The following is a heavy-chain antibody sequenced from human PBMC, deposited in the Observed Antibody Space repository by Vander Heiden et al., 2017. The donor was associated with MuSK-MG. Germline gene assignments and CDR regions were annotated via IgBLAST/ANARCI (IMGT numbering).Heavy chain of an antibody. CDR3: AKRRAATGSRAFDI. CDR2: VSDSGTIT. D-gene: IGHD3-9*01. Sequence: EVQLLESGGDLVQPGGSLRLSCAASGFSFSAYSIFWVRQAPGRGLEWISGVSDSGTITKYADSVEGRFIISRDNSKKTVYLQMNSMRVEDTATYYCAKRRAATGSRAFDIWGQGTMVTVSS. V-gene: IGHV3-23*01. J-gene: IGHJ3*02. CDR1: GFSFSAYS.